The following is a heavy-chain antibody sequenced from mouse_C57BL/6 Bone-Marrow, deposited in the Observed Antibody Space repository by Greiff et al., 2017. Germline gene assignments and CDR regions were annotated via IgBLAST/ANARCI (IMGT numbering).Heavy chain of an antibody. Sequence: DVKLQESGPGLVKPSQSLSLTCSVTGYSITSGYYWNWIRQFPGNKLEWMGYISYDGSNNYNPSLKNRISITRDTSKNQFFLKLNSVTTEDTATDYCARGDYYGSSWNYWGQGTTLTVSS. CDR2: ISYDGSN. CDR3: ARGDYYGSSWNY. V-gene: IGHV3-6*01. J-gene: IGHJ2*01. D-gene: IGHD1-1*01. CDR1: GYSITSGYY.